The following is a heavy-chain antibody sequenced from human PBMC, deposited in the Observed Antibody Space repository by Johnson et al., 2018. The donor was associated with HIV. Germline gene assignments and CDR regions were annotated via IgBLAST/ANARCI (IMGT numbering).Heavy chain of an antibody. CDR3: AKGLFTASGAFDI. J-gene: IGHJ3*02. CDR1: GFPFSTYA. D-gene: IGHD1-26*01. CDR2: IYSGGST. V-gene: IGHV3-NL1*01. Sequence: QLVESGGGVVQPGRSLRLSCVASGFPFSTYAIHWVRQAPGKGLEWVSVIYSGGSTYYADSVKDRFTISRDNAKNSLSLQMNSLRAEDTALYYCAKGLFTASGAFDIWGQGTMVTVSS.